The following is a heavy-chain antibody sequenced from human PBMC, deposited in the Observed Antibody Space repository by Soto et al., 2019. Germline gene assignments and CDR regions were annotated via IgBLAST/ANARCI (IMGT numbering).Heavy chain of an antibody. CDR2: VYHTGYT. Sequence: KTWETLSLTCTVSGVSITPYYWTWIRHPPGKGLEWIGYVYHTGYTYYNPSLKSRVTISLDTSKNQVSLRLKSVTAADTAVYYCAREQYNWKLWGQGTLVTVSS. CDR3: AREQYNWKL. J-gene: IGHJ4*02. D-gene: IGHD1-20*01. V-gene: IGHV4-59*01. CDR1: GVSITPYY.